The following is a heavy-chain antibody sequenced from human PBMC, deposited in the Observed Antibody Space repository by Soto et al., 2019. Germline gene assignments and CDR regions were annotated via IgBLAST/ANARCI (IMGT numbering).Heavy chain of an antibody. CDR3: AKDRAPLYYGSGFDY. D-gene: IGHD3-10*01. J-gene: IGHJ4*02. CDR2: ISGSGDST. Sequence: GGSLRLSCAASGFTFSSYAMTWVRQAPGKGLEWVSAISGSGDSTYYADSVKGRFTISRDNSKNTLYLQLNSLRAEDTAVYYCAKDRAPLYYGSGFDYWGQGTLVTVSS. V-gene: IGHV3-23*01. CDR1: GFTFSSYA.